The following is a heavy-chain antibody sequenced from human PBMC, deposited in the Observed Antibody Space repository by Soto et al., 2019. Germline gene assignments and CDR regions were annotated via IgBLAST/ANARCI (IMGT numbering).Heavy chain of an antibody. Sequence: SETLSLTCTVSGGSISSYYWSWIRQPPGKGLEWIGYIYYSGSTNYNPSLKSRVTISVDTSKNQFSLKLSSVTAEDTAVYYCTPLIFCSSTSCYYDGESFDYWGHGTLVTVSS. CDR3: TPLIFCSSTSCYYDGESFDY. CDR1: GGSISSYY. V-gene: IGHV4-59*01. J-gene: IGHJ4*01. CDR2: IYYSGST. D-gene: IGHD2-2*01.